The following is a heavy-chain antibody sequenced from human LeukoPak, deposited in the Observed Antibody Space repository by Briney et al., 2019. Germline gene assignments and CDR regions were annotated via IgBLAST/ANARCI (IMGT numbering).Heavy chain of an antibody. D-gene: IGHD1-1*01. V-gene: IGHV3-7*03. Sequence: GGSLRLSCAASGFSFSNYWMSWVRQSPEKGLEWVANIKEDGSARYYVDSVKGRFTISRDNSKNTLYLQMNSLRAEDTAVYYCAKDLRPDGINDFDHWGQGTLVTVSS. CDR3: AKDLRPDGINDFDH. CDR2: IKEDGSAR. J-gene: IGHJ4*02. CDR1: GFSFSNYW.